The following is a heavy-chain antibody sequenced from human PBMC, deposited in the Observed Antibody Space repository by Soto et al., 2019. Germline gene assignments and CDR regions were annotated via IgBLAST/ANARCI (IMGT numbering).Heavy chain of an antibody. D-gene: IGHD1-26*01. CDR1: EFTFSISW. Sequence: GGSLRLSCAASEFTFSISWGNWVRQAPGRGREGVGRIKSKTDGGTADYAAPVKGRFTISRDDSKDTLYVQMNNLKVDDTAVYYCRTDWEQHWGQGTLVTVSS. V-gene: IGHV3-15*07. J-gene: IGHJ1*01. CDR2: IKSKTDGGTA. CDR3: RTDWEQH.